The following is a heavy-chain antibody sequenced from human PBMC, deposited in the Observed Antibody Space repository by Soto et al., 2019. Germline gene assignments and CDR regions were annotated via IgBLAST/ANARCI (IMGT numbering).Heavy chain of an antibody. Sequence: QVQLQESGPGLVKPSQTLSLTCTVSGGSISSGGYYWSWIRQHPGKGLEWIGYIYYSGSTYYDPSLKSRVTLSVDTSKNHCSLKLSSVTAADTDVYSCARVRGGGTFDDWGQGTLVTVSS. J-gene: IGHJ4*02. CDR3: ARVRGGGTFDD. V-gene: IGHV4-31*03. CDR1: GGSISSGGYY. CDR2: IYYSGST. D-gene: IGHD1-26*01.